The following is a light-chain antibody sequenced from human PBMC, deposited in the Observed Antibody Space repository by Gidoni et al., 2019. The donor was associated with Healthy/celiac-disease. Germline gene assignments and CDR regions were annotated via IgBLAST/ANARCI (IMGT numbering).Light chain of an antibody. CDR2: EDN. Sequence: NFMLTQPHSVSESPGKTVTSSCTRSSGSIASNYVQWYQQRQGSAPTTVIYEDNQRPSGVPDRFSGSIDSSSNSASLTISGLKTEDEADYYCQTYDSRNRVFGGGTKLTVL. V-gene: IGLV6-57*03. J-gene: IGLJ3*02. CDR3: QTYDSRNRV. CDR1: SGSIASNY.